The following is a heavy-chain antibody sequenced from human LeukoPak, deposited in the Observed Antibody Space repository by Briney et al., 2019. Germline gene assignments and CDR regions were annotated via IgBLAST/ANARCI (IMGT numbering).Heavy chain of an antibody. CDR3: VKDRAVDTSLVILDY. Sequence: GGSLRLSCAASGFTFSNYVMSWVRQTPGKGLEWVADISGNGGSTYYPDFVKGRFTISRDNSKNTLYVEMNSLRAEDTAIYYCVKDRAVDTSLVILDYWGQGTLVTVSS. V-gene: IGHV3-23*01. CDR2: ISGNGGST. D-gene: IGHD5-18*01. CDR1: GFTFSNYV. J-gene: IGHJ4*02.